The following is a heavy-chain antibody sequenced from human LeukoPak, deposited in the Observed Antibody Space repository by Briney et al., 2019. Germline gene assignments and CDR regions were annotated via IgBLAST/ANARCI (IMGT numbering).Heavy chain of an antibody. J-gene: IGHJ4*02. CDR3: ARAVRGDYFDY. CDR2: IYTSGST. CDR1: GGSISSGSYY. Sequence: SETLSLTCTVSGGSISSGSYYWRWIRQPAGKGLEWIGRIYTSGSTNYNPSLKSRVTISVDTSKNQFSLKLSSVTAADTAVYYCARAVRGDYFDYWGQGTLVTVSS. D-gene: IGHD3-10*01. V-gene: IGHV4-61*02.